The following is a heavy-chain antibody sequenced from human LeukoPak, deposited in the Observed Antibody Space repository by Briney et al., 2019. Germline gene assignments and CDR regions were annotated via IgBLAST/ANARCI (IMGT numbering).Heavy chain of an antibody. CDR1: GYTFTGYY. CDR2: INPNSGGT. J-gene: IGHJ4*02. Sequence: ASVKVSCKASGYTFTGYYMHWVRQAPGQGLEWMGWINPNSGGTNYAQKLQGRVTMTTDTSTSTANMELRSLRSDDTAVYYCARDEQQLSPGFDYWGQGTLVTVSS. V-gene: IGHV1-2*02. CDR3: ARDEQQLSPGFDY. D-gene: IGHD6-13*01.